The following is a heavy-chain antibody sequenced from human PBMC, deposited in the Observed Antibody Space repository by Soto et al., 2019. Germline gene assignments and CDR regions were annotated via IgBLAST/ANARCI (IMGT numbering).Heavy chain of an antibody. Sequence: GASVKVSCKASGYTFTDYYIHWVRQAPGQGLEWMGWINPNSGGTNYAQKFQAWVTMTRDTSISTAYMELSRLRSDDTAVYYCARSTPTTVSGLAFDIWGPGKLVTVSS. J-gene: IGHJ3*02. V-gene: IGHV1-2*04. CDR2: INPNSGGT. CDR1: GYTFTDYY. CDR3: ARSTPTTVSGLAFDI. D-gene: IGHD4-4*01.